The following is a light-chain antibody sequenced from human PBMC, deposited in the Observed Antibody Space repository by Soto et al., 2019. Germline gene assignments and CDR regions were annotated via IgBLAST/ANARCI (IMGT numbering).Light chain of an antibody. CDR3: QQYNSFPRT. CDR1: QSVSRY. J-gene: IGKJ1*01. CDR2: GAS. V-gene: IGKV3-20*01. Sequence: VLTQSPGTLSLSPGERATLSCRASQSVSRYLVWYQQKPGQAPRLLIYGASSRASGIPDRFSGSGSGTDFTLTIINLQPEDLATYYCQQYNSFPRTFGLGTKVEIK.